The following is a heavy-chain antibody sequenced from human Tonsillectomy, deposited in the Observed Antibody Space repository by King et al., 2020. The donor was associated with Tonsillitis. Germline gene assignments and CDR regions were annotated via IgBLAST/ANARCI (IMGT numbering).Heavy chain of an antibody. CDR3: AREDGDQIYDY. Sequence: QLVQSGAEVKKPGASVKVSCKASGYTFISYGISWVRQAPGQGLEWMGWISAYNGDTNYPQKFQGRVIMTTDTSTSTAYMELRSLRSDDTAVYFCAREDGDQIYDYWGQGTLVTVSS. CDR1: GYTFISYG. D-gene: IGHD4-17*01. J-gene: IGHJ4*02. CDR2: ISAYNGDT. V-gene: IGHV1-18*01.